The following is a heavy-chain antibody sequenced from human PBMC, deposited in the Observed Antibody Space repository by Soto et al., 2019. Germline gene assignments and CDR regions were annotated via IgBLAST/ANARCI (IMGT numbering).Heavy chain of an antibody. CDR3: ALTRWGAYSMDV. J-gene: IGHJ6*02. CDR1: GFSLSTSGLG. Sequence: QITLKESGPTLVKPTQTLTLTCTFSGFSLSTSGLGVGWIRQPPGKALEWLAVIYWDDDKRYSPSLKSRLTTTKDTSKKQVVLTMTNVDPVDTATYYYALTRWGAYSMDVWGQGTTVTVAS. V-gene: IGHV2-5*02. CDR2: IYWDDDK. D-gene: IGHD3-16*01.